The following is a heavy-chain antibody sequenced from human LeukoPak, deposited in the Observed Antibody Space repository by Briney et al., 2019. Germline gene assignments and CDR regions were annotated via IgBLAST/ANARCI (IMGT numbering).Heavy chain of an antibody. J-gene: IGHJ3*02. CDR3: ARMRLSRRSGAFGI. D-gene: IGHD6-25*01. Sequence: SETLSLTCAVYGGSFSGYYWSWIRQPPGKGLEWIGEINHSGSTNYNPSLKSRVTISVDTSKNQFSLKLSSVTAADTAVYYCARMRLSRRSGAFGIWGQGTMVTVSS. V-gene: IGHV4-34*01. CDR1: GGSFSGYY. CDR2: INHSGST.